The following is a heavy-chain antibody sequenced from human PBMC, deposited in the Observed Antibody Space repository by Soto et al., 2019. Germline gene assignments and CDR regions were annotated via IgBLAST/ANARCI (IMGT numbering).Heavy chain of an antibody. D-gene: IGHD3-22*01. CDR1: GYTFTSYG. V-gene: IGHV1-18*01. CDR3: AAGQYYYDSSGYYYDVNWFDP. CDR2: ISAYNGNT. Sequence: QVQLVQSGAEVKKPGASVKVSCKASGYTFTSYGISWVRQAPGQGLEWMGWISAYNGNTNYAQKLQGRVTMTTDTSTRTAYMKLRSLRSDDRAVVYCAAGQYYYDSSGYYYDVNWFDPWGQGTLVTVSS. J-gene: IGHJ5*02.